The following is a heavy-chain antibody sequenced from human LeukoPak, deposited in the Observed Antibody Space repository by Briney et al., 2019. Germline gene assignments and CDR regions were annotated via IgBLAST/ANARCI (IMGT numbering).Heavy chain of an antibody. CDR2: MNPNSGNT. CDR3: ARDQPPYGDYDY. D-gene: IGHD4-17*01. Sequence: ASVKVSCKASGYTFTSYDINWVRQATGQGLEWMGWMNPNSGNTNYAQKLQGRVTMTTDTSTSTAYMELRSLRSDDTAVYYCARDQPPYGDYDYWGQGTLVTVSS. V-gene: IGHV1-18*01. J-gene: IGHJ4*02. CDR1: GYTFTSYD.